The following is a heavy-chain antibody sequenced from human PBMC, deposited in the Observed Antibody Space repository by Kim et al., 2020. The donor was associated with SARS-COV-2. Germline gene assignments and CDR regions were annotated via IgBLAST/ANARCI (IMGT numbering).Heavy chain of an antibody. CDR3: AKDHAGYDSSGYLY. CDR1: GFTFSSYG. CDR2: ISYDGSNK. J-gene: IGHJ4*02. V-gene: IGHV3-30*18. D-gene: IGHD3-22*01. Sequence: GGSLRLSCAASGFTFSSYGMHWVRQAPGKGLEWVAVISYDGSNKYYADSVKGRFTISRDNSKNTLYLQMNSLRAEDTAVYYCAKDHAGYDSSGYLYWGQGTLVTVSS.